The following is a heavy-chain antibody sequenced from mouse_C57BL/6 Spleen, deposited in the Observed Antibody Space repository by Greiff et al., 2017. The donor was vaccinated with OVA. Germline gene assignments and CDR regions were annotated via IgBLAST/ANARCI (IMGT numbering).Heavy chain of an antibody. CDR3: ARFSSTTVVATKYYFDY. V-gene: IGHV1-52*01. CDR2: IDPSDSET. D-gene: IGHD1-1*01. CDR1: GYTFTSYW. Sequence: QVQLQQPGAELVRPGSSVKLSCKASGYTFTSYWMHWVKQRPIQGLEWIGNIDPSDSETHYNQKFKDKATLTVDKSSSTAYMQLSSLTSEDSAVYYCARFSSTTVVATKYYFDYWGQGTTLTVSS. J-gene: IGHJ2*01.